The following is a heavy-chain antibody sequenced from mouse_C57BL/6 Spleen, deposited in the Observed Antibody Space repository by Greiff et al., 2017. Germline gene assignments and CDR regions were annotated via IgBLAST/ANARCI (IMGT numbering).Heavy chain of an antibody. CDR3: AREGLYYYGSSSWFAY. CDR1: GYTFTSYW. V-gene: IGHV1-53*01. J-gene: IGHJ3*01. D-gene: IGHD1-1*01. Sequence: VQLQQPGTELVKPGASVKLSCKASGYTFTSYWMHWVKQRPGQGLEWIGNINPSNGGTNYNEKFKSKATLTVDKSSSTAYMQLSSLTSEDSAVYYCAREGLYYYGSSSWFAYWGQGTLVTVSA. CDR2: INPSNGGT.